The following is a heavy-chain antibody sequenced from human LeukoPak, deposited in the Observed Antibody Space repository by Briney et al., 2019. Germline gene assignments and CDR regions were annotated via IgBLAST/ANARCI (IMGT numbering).Heavy chain of an antibody. V-gene: IGHV3-23*01. CDR2: ITGYGAT. CDR1: GFTFSNFA. J-gene: IGHJ4*02. Sequence: GGSLRLSCAASGFTFSNFAMMWVRQAPGTGLQWVSTITGYGATFCADSVRGRFTISRDNSKNTLYLQMNSLRAEDTAVYYCAKGGYSYGAFDYWGQGTLVTVSS. CDR3: AKGGYSYGAFDY. D-gene: IGHD5-18*01.